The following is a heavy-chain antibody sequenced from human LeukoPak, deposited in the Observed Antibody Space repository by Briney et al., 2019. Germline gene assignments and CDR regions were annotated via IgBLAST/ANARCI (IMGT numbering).Heavy chain of an antibody. CDR2: INTNTGNP. D-gene: IGHD2-8*01. CDR1: GYTFTSYA. CDR3: ARALGYCTNGVCYFNWFDP. J-gene: IGHJ5*02. Sequence: ASVKVSCTASGYTFTSYAMNWVRQAPGQGLEWMGWINTNTGNPTYAQGFTGRFVFSLDTSVSTAYLQISSLKAEDTAVYYCARALGYCTNGVCYFNWFDPWGQGTLVTVSS. V-gene: IGHV7-4-1*02.